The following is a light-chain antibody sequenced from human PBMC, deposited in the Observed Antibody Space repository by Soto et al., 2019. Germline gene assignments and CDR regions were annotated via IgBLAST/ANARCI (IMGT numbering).Light chain of an antibody. CDR2: EAA. CDR1: QYIHNY. Sequence: DIRMTQSPSTLSASVGDRVTITCRASQYIHNYLAWYQQKPGEAPKLLIYEAANLQSGVPSRFSGYGTGTEFTLTISSLQPDDFATYYCQQSNNYPWTFGQGTRVEI. CDR3: QQSNNYPWT. J-gene: IGKJ1*01. V-gene: IGKV1-5*03.